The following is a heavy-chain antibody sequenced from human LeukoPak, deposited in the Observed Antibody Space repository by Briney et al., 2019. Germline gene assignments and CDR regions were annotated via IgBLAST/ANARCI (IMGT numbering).Heavy chain of an antibody. Sequence: GRSLRLSCTASGFTFGDYAMSWVRQAPGKGLEWVGFIRSKAYGGTTEYAASVKGRFTISRDDSKSIAYLQMNSLKTEDTAVYYCTGVTYYYDSSGTHDAFDIWGQGTMVTVSS. D-gene: IGHD3-22*01. J-gene: IGHJ3*02. V-gene: IGHV3-49*04. CDR1: GFTFGDYA. CDR2: IRSKAYGGTT. CDR3: TGVTYYYDSSGTHDAFDI.